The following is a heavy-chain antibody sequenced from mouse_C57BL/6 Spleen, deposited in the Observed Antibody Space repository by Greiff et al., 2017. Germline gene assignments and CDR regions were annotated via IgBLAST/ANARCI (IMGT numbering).Heavy chain of an antibody. CDR1: GFTFSSYG. D-gene: IGHD6-1*01. V-gene: IGHV5-6*02. J-gene: IGHJ4*01. CDR3: ARQRELPFYAMDY. Sequence: DVKLVESGGDLVKPGGSLKLSCAASGFTFSSYGMSWVRQTPDKRLEWVATISSGGSYTYYPDSVKGRFTISRDNAKNTLYLQMSSLKSEDTAMYYCARQRELPFYAMDYWGQGTSVTVSS. CDR2: ISSGGSYT.